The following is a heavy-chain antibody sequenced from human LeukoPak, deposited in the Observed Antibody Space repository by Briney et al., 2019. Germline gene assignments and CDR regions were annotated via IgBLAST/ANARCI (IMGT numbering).Heavy chain of an antibody. CDR2: IYTTGST. Sequence: SQTLSLTCTVSGVSISSGSYYWSWIRQPAGKGLEWIGRIYTTGSTNYNPSLESRVTISVDTSKNQFSLRLSSVTAADTAVYYCARVGIQNWFDPWGQGTLVTVSS. CDR3: ARVGIQNWFDP. V-gene: IGHV4-61*02. J-gene: IGHJ5*02. CDR1: GVSISSGSYY. D-gene: IGHD1-1*01.